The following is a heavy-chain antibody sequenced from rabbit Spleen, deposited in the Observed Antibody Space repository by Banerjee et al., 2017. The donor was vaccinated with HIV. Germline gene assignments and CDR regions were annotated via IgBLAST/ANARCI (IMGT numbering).Heavy chain of an antibody. D-gene: IGHD1-1*01. CDR3: ARDTSSSFSSYGMDL. Sequence: QEQLVESGGGLVQPEGSLTLTCTVSGFSFISSNYYMCWVRQAPGKGLEWIGCIDTGSRDFTYYASWAKGRFTISKTSSTTVTLQMTSLTVADTATYFCARDTSSSFSSYGMDLWGQGTLVTVS. CDR1: GFSFISSNYY. CDR2: IDTGSRDFT. V-gene: IGHV1S45*01. J-gene: IGHJ6*01.